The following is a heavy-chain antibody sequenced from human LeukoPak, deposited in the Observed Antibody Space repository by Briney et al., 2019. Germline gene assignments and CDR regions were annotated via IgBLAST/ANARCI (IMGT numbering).Heavy chain of an antibody. CDR2: ISDSGGKT. CDR1: GFTFSNYA. V-gene: IGHV3-23*01. J-gene: IGHJ4*02. Sequence: GGSLRLSCAATGFTFSNYAMSWVRQAPRKGLEWVSSISDSGGKTYYADSVKGRFAISRDNSKNTLYLQMDSLRAEDTAVYYCAKGRLVLDYWGQGTLVTVSS. CDR3: AKGRLVLDY. D-gene: IGHD6-6*01.